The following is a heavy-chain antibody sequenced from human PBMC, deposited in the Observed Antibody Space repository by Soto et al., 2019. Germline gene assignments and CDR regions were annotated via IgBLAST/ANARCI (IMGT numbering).Heavy chain of an antibody. J-gene: IGHJ3*02. CDR2: IKQDGSEK. Sequence: HPVGSLRLSCAASGFTFSSYWMSWVRQAPGKGLEWVANIKQDGSEKYYVDSVKGRFTISRDNAKNSLYLQMNSLRAEDTAVYYCARCYGSGSYFPPDAFDIWGQGTMVTISS. V-gene: IGHV3-7*03. CDR3: ARCYGSGSYFPPDAFDI. D-gene: IGHD3-10*01. CDR1: GFTFSSYW.